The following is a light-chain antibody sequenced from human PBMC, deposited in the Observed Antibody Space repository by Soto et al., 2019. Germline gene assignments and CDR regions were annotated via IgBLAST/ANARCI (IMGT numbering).Light chain of an antibody. CDR3: QVWDGSGDQYV. CDR2: DDS. V-gene: IGLV3-21*02. CDR1: NIETKS. J-gene: IGLJ1*01. Sequence: SYELTQPPSVSVAPGQTVRITCGGNNIETKSVHWYQQKPGQAPVLVVYDDSGRPSGIPERFSGSNSGNTATLTISRVEAGDEADYYCQVWDGSGDQYVFGTGTKVTVL.